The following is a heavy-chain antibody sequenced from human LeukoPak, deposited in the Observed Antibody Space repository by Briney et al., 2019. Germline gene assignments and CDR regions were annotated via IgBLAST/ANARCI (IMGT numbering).Heavy chain of an antibody. J-gene: IGHJ4*02. CDR2: ISGSSSYI. V-gene: IGHV3-21*01. D-gene: IGHD3-9*01. CDR3: AREDHDILTGFYGGPSGY. CDR1: GFTFSTYN. Sequence: PGGSLRLSCVASGFTFSTYNMNWVRQAPGKGLEWVSSISGSSSYIYYADSVKGRFTISRDNAKNSLYLQMNSLRAEDTAVYYCAREDHDILTGFYGGPSGYWGQGTLVTVSS.